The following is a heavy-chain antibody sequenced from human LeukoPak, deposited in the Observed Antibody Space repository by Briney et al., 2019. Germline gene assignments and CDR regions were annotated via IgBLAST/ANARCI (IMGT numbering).Heavy chain of an antibody. V-gene: IGHV4-59*12. Sequence: SETLSLTCTVSGGSISSYYWSWIRQPPGKGLEWIGYIYYSGSTNYNPSLKSRVTMSVDTSKNQFSLKLSSVTAADTAVYYCARSWGQRYSSSWSIWFDPWGQGTLVTVSS. CDR1: GGSISSYY. CDR2: IYYSGST. CDR3: ARSWGQRYSSSWSIWFDP. J-gene: IGHJ5*02. D-gene: IGHD6-13*01.